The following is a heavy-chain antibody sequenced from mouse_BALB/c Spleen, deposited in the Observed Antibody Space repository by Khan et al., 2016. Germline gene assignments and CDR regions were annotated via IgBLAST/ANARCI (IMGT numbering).Heavy chain of an antibody. CDR1: GYSITSDYA. J-gene: IGHJ4*01. CDR2: ISYSGST. D-gene: IGHD4-1*01. V-gene: IGHV3-2*02. CDR3: ARWLGRGYYYAMDY. Sequence: EVQLQESGPGLVKPSQSLSLTCTVTGYSITSDYAWNWIRQFPGNKLEWMGYISYSGSTSYNPSLKSRISLPRDPSKHPFFLQLNSVTTEDTATYYCARWLGRGYYYAMDYWGQGTSVTVSS.